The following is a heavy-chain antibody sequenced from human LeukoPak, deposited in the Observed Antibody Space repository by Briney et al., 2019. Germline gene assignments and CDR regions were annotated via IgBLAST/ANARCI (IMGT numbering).Heavy chain of an antibody. CDR3: AKSGGYGLIDY. Sequence: SETLSLTCTVSGASISGTAYYWGWVRQPPRKGLEWIGNIYYSGSTYYNASLQSRVTISIDTSKNQFSLRLSSVTAADTAMYFCAKSGGYGLIDYWGQGTLVTVSS. V-gene: IGHV4-39*01. J-gene: IGHJ4*02. CDR2: IYYSGST. CDR1: GASISGTAYY. D-gene: IGHD1-26*01.